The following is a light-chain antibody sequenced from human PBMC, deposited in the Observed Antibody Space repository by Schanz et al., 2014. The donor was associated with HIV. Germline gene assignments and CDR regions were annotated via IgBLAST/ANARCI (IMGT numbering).Light chain of an antibody. V-gene: IGLV1-40*01. J-gene: IGLJ3*02. CDR1: SSNIGAGYD. Sequence: QSVLTQPPSVSGAPGQRVTISCTGSSSNIGAGYDVHWYRHLPGTAPKLLIYGDSNRPSGIPDRFSGSKSGTSASLAITGLRAEDEADYYCQSYDTSLSGGVFGGGTKLTVL. CDR2: GDS. CDR3: QSYDTSLSGGV.